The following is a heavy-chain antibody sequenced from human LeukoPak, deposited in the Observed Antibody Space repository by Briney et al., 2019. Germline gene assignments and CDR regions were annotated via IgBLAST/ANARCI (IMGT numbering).Heavy chain of an antibody. CDR1: GYTFTSYA. Sequence: ASVNVSCKASGYTFTSYAMHWVRQAPGQRLEWMGWINAGSGNTKYAQKFQGRVTITRDTSADTAYMELSSLRSEDTAVYYCARDLRGYWGQRTLVTVSS. CDR2: INAGSGNT. J-gene: IGHJ4*02. CDR3: ARDLRGY. V-gene: IGHV1-3*01.